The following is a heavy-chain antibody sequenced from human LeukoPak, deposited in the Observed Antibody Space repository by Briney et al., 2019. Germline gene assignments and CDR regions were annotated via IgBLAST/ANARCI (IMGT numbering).Heavy chain of an antibody. CDR3: ARDPNYYDSSGFSTFDY. Sequence: GGSPRLSCAASGFTFSGYAIHWVRQAPGKGLEWVAVISYDGTKKYYADSVKGRFTISRDNSKNTLYLQTNSLRAEDTAVYYCARDPNYYDSSGFSTFDYWGQGTLVTVSS. CDR1: GFTFSGYA. CDR2: ISYDGTKK. J-gene: IGHJ4*02. D-gene: IGHD3-22*01. V-gene: IGHV3-30-3*01.